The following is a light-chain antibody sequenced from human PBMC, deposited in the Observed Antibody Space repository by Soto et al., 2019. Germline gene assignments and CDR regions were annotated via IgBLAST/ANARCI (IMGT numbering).Light chain of an antibody. CDR3: QQYNNWPPYT. CDR2: GAS. Sequence: EIVMTQSPATLSLSPGERATLSCRASQSVSSNLAWFQQKPGQAPRLLIYGASTRATGIPARFSGSGSGTEFTLTISNLQSEDFTVYYCQQYNNWPPYTFGQGTTLEIK. J-gene: IGKJ2*01. CDR1: QSVSSN. V-gene: IGKV3-15*01.